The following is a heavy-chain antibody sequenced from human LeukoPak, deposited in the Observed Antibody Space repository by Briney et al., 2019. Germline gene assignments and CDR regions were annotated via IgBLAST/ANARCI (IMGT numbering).Heavy chain of an antibody. V-gene: IGHV4-34*01. D-gene: IGHD5-24*01. J-gene: IGHJ4*01. CDR3: TADPHRDGPLND. CDR1: GGSFSTYY. CDR2: VNHSGSI. Sequence: PSETLSLTCAVSGGSFSTYYWSWIRQPPGKGLEWIGEVNHSGSINYSPSLMSRVTISVDTSMNQPSLKLTSVTAADTAVYYCTADPHRDGPLNDWGQGTLVTVSS.